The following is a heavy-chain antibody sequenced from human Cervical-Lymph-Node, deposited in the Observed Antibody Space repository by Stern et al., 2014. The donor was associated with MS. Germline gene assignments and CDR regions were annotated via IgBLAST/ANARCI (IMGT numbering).Heavy chain of an antibody. Sequence: EVQLVESGGGLVQPGRSLRLSCAASGFTFDDYAMHWVRQAPGKGLEWVSGISWNSGSIDYADSVKGRFTISRDNAKNSLYLHMNSLRTEDTALYYCAKDRAAAGPDAFDIWGQGTMVTVSS. CDR3: AKDRAAAGPDAFDI. CDR2: ISWNSGSI. CDR1: GFTFDDYA. V-gene: IGHV3-9*01. D-gene: IGHD6-13*01. J-gene: IGHJ3*02.